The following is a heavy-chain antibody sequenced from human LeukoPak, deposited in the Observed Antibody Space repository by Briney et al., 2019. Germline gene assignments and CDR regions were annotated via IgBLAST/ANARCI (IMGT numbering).Heavy chain of an antibody. CDR3: ARDRDCSSTTCFNAFDI. D-gene: IGHD2-2*01. V-gene: IGHV3-30*04. J-gene: IGHJ3*02. CDR2: ISSDGSSK. Sequence: PGRSLRLSCAASGFTFSTYEMHWVRQAPGKGLEWVAVISSDGSSKYYTDSVEGRFTLSRDNSKNTPYLQVNSLRAEDTAVYYCARDRDCSSTTCFNAFDIWGQGTMVTVSS. CDR1: GFTFSTYE.